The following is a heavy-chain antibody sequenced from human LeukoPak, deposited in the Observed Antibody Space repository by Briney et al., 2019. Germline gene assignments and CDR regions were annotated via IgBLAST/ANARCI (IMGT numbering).Heavy chain of an antibody. CDR1: GFTFSSYS. D-gene: IGHD3-10*01. J-gene: IGHJ4*02. Sequence: PGGSLRLSCAASGFTFSSYSMNWVRQAPGKGLEWVSYISSSSSTKYYADSVKRRFTISRDNAKNSLYLQMNSLRAEDTAVYYCARASYGSGSFPDYWGQGTLVTVSS. V-gene: IGHV3-48*01. CDR2: ISSSSSTK. CDR3: ARASYGSGSFPDY.